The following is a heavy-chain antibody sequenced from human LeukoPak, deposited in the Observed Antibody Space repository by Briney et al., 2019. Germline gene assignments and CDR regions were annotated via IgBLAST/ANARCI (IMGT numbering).Heavy chain of an antibody. CDR1: GFPFSNYW. Sequence: GGSLRLSCAASGFPFSNYWMHWVRQAPGKGLVWVSRVNSDGSTTNYADSVKGRFTISRDNAENTLYMRMNSLRPEDTAVYYCAGGYYSSSRFDFWGQGTLVTVSS. CDR2: VNSDGSTT. J-gene: IGHJ4*02. D-gene: IGHD6-13*01. V-gene: IGHV3-74*01. CDR3: AGGYYSSSRFDF.